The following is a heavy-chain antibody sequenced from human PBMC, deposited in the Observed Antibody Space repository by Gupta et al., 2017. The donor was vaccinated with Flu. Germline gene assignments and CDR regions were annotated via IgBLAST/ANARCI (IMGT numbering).Heavy chain of an antibody. D-gene: IGHD6-6*01. CDR3: ARGSITARQGFDY. CDR2: IDGSSNYI. J-gene: IGHJ4*02. V-gene: IGHV3-21*01. Sequence: VRQVPGKGLEWVSSIDGSSNYIYYADSVRGRFTISRDNAKKSLYLQMNSLRAEDTAVYYCARGSITARQGFDYWGQGTLVTVSS.